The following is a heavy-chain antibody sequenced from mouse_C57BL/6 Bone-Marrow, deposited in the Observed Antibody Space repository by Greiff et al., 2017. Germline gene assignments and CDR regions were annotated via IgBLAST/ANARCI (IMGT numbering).Heavy chain of an antibody. Sequence: QVQLKQSGPELVKPGASVKISCKASGYSFTSYYIHWVKQRPGQGLEWIGWIYPGSGNTKYNEKFKGKATLTADTSSSTAYMQLSSLTSEDSAVYYCARATIYYGDYYAMDYWGQGTSVTVSS. D-gene: IGHD2-1*01. J-gene: IGHJ4*01. CDR2: IYPGSGNT. CDR3: ARATIYYGDYYAMDY. CDR1: GYSFTSYY. V-gene: IGHV1-66*01.